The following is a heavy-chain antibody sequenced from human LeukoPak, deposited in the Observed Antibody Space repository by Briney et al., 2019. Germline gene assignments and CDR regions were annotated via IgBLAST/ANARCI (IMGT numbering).Heavy chain of an antibody. D-gene: IGHD2-15*01. CDR1: GYSFTSYW. J-gene: IGHJ3*02. CDR2: IYPSDSDT. V-gene: IGHV5-51*01. CDR3: ARHCSGGSCYPDDAFDI. Sequence: GESLKISCKGSGYSFTSYWIGWVRQMPGEGLEGLGIIYPSDSDTRYSPSFQGQVTISADKSISTAYLQWSSLKASDTAMYYCARHCSGGSCYPDDAFDIWGQGTMVTVSS.